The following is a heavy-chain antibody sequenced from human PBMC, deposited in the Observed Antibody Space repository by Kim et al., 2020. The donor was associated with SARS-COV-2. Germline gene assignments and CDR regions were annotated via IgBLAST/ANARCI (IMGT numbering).Heavy chain of an antibody. Sequence: EDGETIYAQKFQGRVTMTEDTSTDTAYMELSSLRSEDTAVYYCATDRFDYWGQGTLVTVSS. J-gene: IGHJ4*02. V-gene: IGHV1-24*01. CDR2: EDGET. CDR3: ATDRFDY.